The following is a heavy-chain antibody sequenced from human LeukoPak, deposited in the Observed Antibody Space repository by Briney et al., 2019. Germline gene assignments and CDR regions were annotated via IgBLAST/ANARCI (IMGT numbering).Heavy chain of an antibody. V-gene: IGHV3-9*01. J-gene: IGHJ4*02. CDR1: GFTFDDYA. D-gene: IGHD6-13*01. CDR3: TAAVDY. Sequence: PGRSLRLSCAASGFTFDDYAMHWVRQAPGKGLEWVSGISWNSGSIGYADSVKGRFTISRDNAKNSLYLQMNSLRAEDTALYYCTAAVDYWGQGTLVTVSS. CDR2: ISWNSGSI.